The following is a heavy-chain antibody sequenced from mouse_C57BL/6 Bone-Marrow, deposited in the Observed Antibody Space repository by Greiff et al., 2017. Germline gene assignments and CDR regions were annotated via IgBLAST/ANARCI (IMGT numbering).Heavy chain of an antibody. CDR2: IDPENGAT. CDR3: TTWGLLLCYYAMDY. V-gene: IGHV14-4*01. D-gene: IGHD2-3*01. Sequence: VQLQQSGAELVRPGASVKLSCTASGFKIKDDYMHWVNQRPEQGLEWIGWIDPENGATEYASQFQGQATITADTYSNTAYLQISSLTSEDTAVYYCTTWGLLLCYYAMDYWGQGTSVTVSS. CDR1: GFKIKDDY. J-gene: IGHJ4*01.